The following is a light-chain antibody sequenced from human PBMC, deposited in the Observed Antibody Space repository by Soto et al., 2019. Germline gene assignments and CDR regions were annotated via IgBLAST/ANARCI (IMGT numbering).Light chain of an antibody. J-gene: IGLJ1*01. V-gene: IGLV2-14*01. CDR3: SSYTSSSFYV. CDR2: DVS. CDR1: SSDVGGYNY. Sequence: QSVLTQPASVSGSPGQSITTSCTGTSSDVGGYNYVSWYQQHPGKAPKLMIYDVSNRPSGVSNRFSGSKSGNTASLTISGLQAEDEADYYCSSYTSSSFYVFGTGTKVTVL.